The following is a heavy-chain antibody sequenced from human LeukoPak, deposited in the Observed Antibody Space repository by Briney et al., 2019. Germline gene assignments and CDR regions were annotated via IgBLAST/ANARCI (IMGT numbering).Heavy chain of an antibody. CDR3: ARDGEVASSYGYYYYYMDV. CDR1: GYTFTTYY. V-gene: IGHV1-46*01. Sequence: ASVKVSCKASGYTFTTYYMHWVRQAPGQGLEWMGIITPSGGSTSYAQKFQGRVTMTRDTSTSTVYMELSSLRSEDTAVYYCARDGEVASSYGYYYYYMDVWGKGTTVTASS. CDR2: ITPSGGST. J-gene: IGHJ6*03. D-gene: IGHD5-18*01.